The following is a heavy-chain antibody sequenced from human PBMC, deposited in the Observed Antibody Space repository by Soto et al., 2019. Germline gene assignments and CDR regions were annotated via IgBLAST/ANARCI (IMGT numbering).Heavy chain of an antibody. CDR3: ARWESGDWYLGI. J-gene: IGHJ4*02. CDR2: INPDGTLK. CDR1: GCALSGYW. V-gene: IGHV3-7*03. Sequence: GSLRLSCAASGCALSGYWMTWVRQAPGKGLEWVASINPDGTLKYYVDSVKGRFTISRDNADNSLFLQMISLRVEDTAVYYCARWESGDWYLGIWGQGTLVTVSS. D-gene: IGHD2-21*02.